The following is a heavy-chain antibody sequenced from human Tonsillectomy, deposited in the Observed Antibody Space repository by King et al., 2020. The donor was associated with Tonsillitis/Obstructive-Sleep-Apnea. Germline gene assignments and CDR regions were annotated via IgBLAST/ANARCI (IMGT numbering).Heavy chain of an antibody. CDR2: ISGSGAST. Sequence: DVQLVESGGGLVQPGGSLRLSCAASGFTFSTYAMIWVRQAPGKGLEWVSAISGSGASTYYADSVKGRVTISRDNSNNALYLQMNSLRAEDTAVYYCAKDQQDSSAPYYYYYMGVWGKGTTVTVSS. CDR1: GFTFSTYA. V-gene: IGHV3-23*04. D-gene: IGHD5-18*01. J-gene: IGHJ6*03. CDR3: AKDQQDSSAPYYYYYMGV.